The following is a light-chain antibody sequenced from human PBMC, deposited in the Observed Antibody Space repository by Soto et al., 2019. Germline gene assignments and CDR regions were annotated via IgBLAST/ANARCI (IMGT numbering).Light chain of an antibody. Sequence: IQMTQSLSSLSASVGDRVTITCRASQSISSYLNWYQQKPGKAPKLLIYAASSLQSGVPSRFSGSGSGTDFTLTISSLQPEDFATYYCQQSYSTPPTFGQGTKVDIK. CDR2: AAS. J-gene: IGKJ1*01. V-gene: IGKV1-39*01. CDR1: QSISSY. CDR3: QQSYSTPPT.